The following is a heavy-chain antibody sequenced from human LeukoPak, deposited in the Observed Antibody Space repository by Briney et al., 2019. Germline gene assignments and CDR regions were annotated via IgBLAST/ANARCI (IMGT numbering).Heavy chain of an antibody. CDR1: GYTLTELS. J-gene: IGHJ4*02. D-gene: IGHD6-13*01. Sequence: ASVKVSCKVSGYTLTELSMHWVRQAPGKGLEWMGGFDPEDGETIYAQKFQGRVTMTEDTSTDTAYMELSSLRSEDTAVYYCATAKGIYSSSWYSGGYTSYFDYWGQGTLVTVSS. V-gene: IGHV1-24*01. CDR3: ATAKGIYSSSWYSGGYTSYFDY. CDR2: FDPEDGET.